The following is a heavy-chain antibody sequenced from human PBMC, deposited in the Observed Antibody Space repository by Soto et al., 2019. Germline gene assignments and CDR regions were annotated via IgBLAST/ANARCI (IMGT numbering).Heavy chain of an antibody. V-gene: IGHV1-69*01. Sequence: QEQMVQSGAEVKKPGSSARVSCKVSGGTFSRHSISWVRQAPGQGLEWMGGIIPIFDATQYAQKFQGRLTITADESTTTFHMDLSGLRPADTPIYYFARDLTSVRGSWGPGTLVTVS. CDR1: GGTFSRHS. J-gene: IGHJ4*02. D-gene: IGHD3-10*01. CDR3: ARDLTSVRGS. CDR2: IIPIFDAT.